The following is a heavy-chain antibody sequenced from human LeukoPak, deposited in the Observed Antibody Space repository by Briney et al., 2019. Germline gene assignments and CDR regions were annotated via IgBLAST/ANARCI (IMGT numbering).Heavy chain of an antibody. V-gene: IGHV1-18*01. CDR2: ISANNGDT. CDR1: GYTFTRYG. D-gene: IGHD5-12*01. J-gene: IGHJ4*02. CDR3: ARDQSPLNGGYSEGEVFDC. Sequence: ASVKVSCKASGYTFTRYGISWVRQAPGQGLEWMGWISANNGDTNSAQKFQDRVTMTTDTSTSTAYMELRSLRSDDTAVYYCARDQSPLNGGYSEGEVFDCWGQGTLVTVSS.